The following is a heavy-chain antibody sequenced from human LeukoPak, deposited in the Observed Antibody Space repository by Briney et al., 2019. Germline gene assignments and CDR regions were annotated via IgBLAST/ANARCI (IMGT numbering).Heavy chain of an antibody. V-gene: IGHV3-66*01. J-gene: IGHJ6*02. D-gene: IGHD4-11*01. CDR1: GFTFSSYA. CDR3: ARARGTTVTRYYYYYGMDV. CDR2: IYSGGST. Sequence: GGSLRLSCAASGFTFSSYAMSWVRQAPGKGLEWVSVIYSGGSTYYADSVKGRFTISRDNSRNTLYLQMNSLRAEDTAVYYCARARGTTVTRYYYYYGMDVWGQGTTVTVSS.